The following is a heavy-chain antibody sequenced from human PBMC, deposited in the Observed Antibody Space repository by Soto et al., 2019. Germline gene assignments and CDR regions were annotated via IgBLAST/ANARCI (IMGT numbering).Heavy chain of an antibody. V-gene: IGHV4-31*03. J-gene: IGHJ3*02. Sequence: SETLSLTCTVSGGSISSGGYYWSWIRQHPGKGLEWIGYIYYSGSTYYNPSLKSRVTISVDTSKNQFSLKLSSVTAADTAVYYCARDSGRVGTYYDSSGYAFDIWGQETMVTVSS. CDR1: GGSISSGGYY. D-gene: IGHD3-22*01. CDR2: IYYSGST. CDR3: ARDSGRVGTYYDSSGYAFDI.